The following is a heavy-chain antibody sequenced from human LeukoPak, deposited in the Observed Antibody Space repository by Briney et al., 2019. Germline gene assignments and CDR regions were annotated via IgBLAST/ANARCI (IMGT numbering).Heavy chain of an antibody. CDR1: GFIFDDYA. V-gene: IGHV3-9*01. D-gene: IGHD5-24*01. J-gene: IGHJ4*02. CDR2: ISWNSGSI. Sequence: AGGSLRLSCAASGFIFDDYAIHWVRQAPGKGLEWVSGISWNSGSIGYADSVKGRFTISRDNAKNSLYLQMNSLRAEDTAIYYCTRVGYIDEGIDYWGQGTLVTVSS. CDR3: TRVGYIDEGIDY.